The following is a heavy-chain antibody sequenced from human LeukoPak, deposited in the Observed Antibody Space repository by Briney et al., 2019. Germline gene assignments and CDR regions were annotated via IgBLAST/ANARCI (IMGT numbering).Heavy chain of an antibody. CDR3: ARQAGLVGKGVNWFDP. J-gene: IGHJ5*02. D-gene: IGHD1-26*01. CDR1: GGSISSYY. CDR2: IYTSGST. V-gene: IGHV4-4*09. Sequence: SETLSLTCTVSGGSISSYYWSRIRQPPGKGLEWIGYIYTSGSTNYNPSLKSRVTISVDTSKNQFSLKLSSVTAADTAVYYCARQAGLVGKGVNWFDPWGQGTLVTVSS.